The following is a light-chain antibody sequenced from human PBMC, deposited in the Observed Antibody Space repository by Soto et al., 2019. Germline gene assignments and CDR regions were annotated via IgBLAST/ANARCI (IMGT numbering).Light chain of an antibody. V-gene: IGLV1-47*01. Sequence: QSVLTQPPSASGTPGQRVTISCSGSSSNIGSNYVYWYQQLPGTAPKLLIYRNNKRPSGVPDRFSGSKSGASASPAISGLRSEDEADYYCSAWDDGLSGWVFGGGTQLTVL. CDR3: SAWDDGLSGWV. CDR1: SSNIGSNY. CDR2: RNN. J-gene: IGLJ3*02.